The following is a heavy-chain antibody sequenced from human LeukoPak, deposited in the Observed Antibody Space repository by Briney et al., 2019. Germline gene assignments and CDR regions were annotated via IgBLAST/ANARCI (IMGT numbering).Heavy chain of an antibody. CDR1: GGSISSYY. CDR2: IYYSGST. Sequence: SETLSLTCTVSGGSISSYYWSWIRQPPGKGLEWIGYIYYSGSTNYNPSLKSRVTISVDTSKNQFSLKLSSVTAADTAVYYCAREILWFGELFQAFDIWGQGTMVTVSS. CDR3: AREILWFGELFQAFDI. J-gene: IGHJ3*02. D-gene: IGHD3-10*01. V-gene: IGHV4-59*01.